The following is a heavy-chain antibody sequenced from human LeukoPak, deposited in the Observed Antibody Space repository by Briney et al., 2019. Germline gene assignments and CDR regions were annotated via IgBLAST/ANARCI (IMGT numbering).Heavy chain of an antibody. V-gene: IGHV4-34*01. D-gene: IGHD4-11*01. J-gene: IGHJ4*02. Sequence: HPPETLSLTCAVYGGSFTIYSWTWIRQPPGKSLEWVGEISPSGNTQYNPSLKSRVTISLDASKSQFYLKLNSVTAADTAVYYCARRVRSADYRLDYWGQGTLVTVSS. CDR3: ARRVRSADYRLDY. CDR1: GGSFTIYS. CDR2: ISPSGNT.